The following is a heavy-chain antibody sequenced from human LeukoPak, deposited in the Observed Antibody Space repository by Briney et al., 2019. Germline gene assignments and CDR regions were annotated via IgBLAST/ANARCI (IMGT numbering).Heavy chain of an antibody. CDR2: IKQDGSEK. J-gene: IGHJ4*02. V-gene: IGHV3-7*01. CDR3: ARDEGTLLYFGAPSFYDY. D-gene: IGHD3-10*01. CDR1: GFTFSSYW. Sequence: GGSLRLSCAASGFTFSSYWMSWVRQAPGKGLEWVANIKQDGSEKFYVDSVKGRFTISRDNAKNSLYLQINSLRAEDTAVYFCARDEGTLLYFGAPSFYDYWGQGTLVTVSS.